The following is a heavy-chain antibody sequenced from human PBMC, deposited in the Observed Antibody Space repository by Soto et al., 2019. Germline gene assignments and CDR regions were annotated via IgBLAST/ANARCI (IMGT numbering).Heavy chain of an antibody. CDR1: GGSISSGDYY. CDR2: IYYSGST. CDR3: AREAGYYGVDY. J-gene: IGHJ4*02. D-gene: IGHD3-22*01. Sequence: SETLSLTCTVSGGSISSGDYYWSWIRQPPGKGLEWIGYIYYSGSTYYNPSLKSRVTISVDTSKNQFSLKLSSVTAADTAVYYCAREAGYYGVDYWGQGTLVTVSS. V-gene: IGHV4-30-4*01.